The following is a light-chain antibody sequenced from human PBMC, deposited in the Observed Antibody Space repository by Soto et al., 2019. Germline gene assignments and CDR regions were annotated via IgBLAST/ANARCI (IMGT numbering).Light chain of an antibody. CDR3: SSYTSSSTLA. J-gene: IGLJ2*01. CDR2: EVS. V-gene: IGLV2-14*01. Sequence: QSALTQPASVSGSPGQSITISCTGTSSDVGGYNYVSWYQQHPGKATKLMIYEVSNQPSGVSNRFSGSKSGNTSSLTISGLQAEDEADYYCSSYTSSSTLAFGGGTKLTVL. CDR1: SSDVGGYNY.